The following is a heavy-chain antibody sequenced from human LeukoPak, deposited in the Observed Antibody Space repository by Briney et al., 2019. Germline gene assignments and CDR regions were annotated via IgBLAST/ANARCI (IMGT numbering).Heavy chain of an antibody. V-gene: IGHV3-21*01. CDR2: ISSSSSYI. CDR3: ANPLITVTTPHSY. Sequence: PGGSLRLSCAASGFTFSSYSMNWVRQAPGKGLEWVSSISSSSSYIYYADSVKGRFTISRDNAKNSLYLQMNSLRAEDTAVYYCANPLITVTTPHSYWGQGTLVTVSS. D-gene: IGHD4-17*01. J-gene: IGHJ4*02. CDR1: GFTFSSYS.